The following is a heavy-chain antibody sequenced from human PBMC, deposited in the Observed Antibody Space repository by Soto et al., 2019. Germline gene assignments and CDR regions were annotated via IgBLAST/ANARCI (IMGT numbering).Heavy chain of an antibody. V-gene: IGHV3-21*01. CDR2: ISYNGGYI. Sequence: PGGSLRLSCAASGFTFRSYTMNWVRQAPGKGLEWVSSISYNGGYIYYADSLKGRFTISRDNPKNSLYLQMNSLRAEDTAVYYCARVRGANYYFDYWGQGALVTVSS. CDR3: ARVRGANYYFDY. D-gene: IGHD2-15*01. CDR1: GFTFRSYT. J-gene: IGHJ4*02.